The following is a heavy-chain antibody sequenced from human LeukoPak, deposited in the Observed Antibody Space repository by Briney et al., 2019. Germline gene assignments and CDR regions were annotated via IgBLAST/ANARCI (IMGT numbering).Heavy chain of an antibody. CDR2: KTYSGIT. V-gene: IGHV4-59*08. Sequence: PSETLSLTCSVSGGSISTYYWNWIRQPPGKGLEWIGYKTYSGITNYNPSLKSRITISIDTSKNQFSLKLSSVTAADTAVYYCARHGAMIVVNDAFDIWGQGTMVTVSS. CDR3: ARHGAMIVVNDAFDI. J-gene: IGHJ3*02. CDR1: GGSISTYY. D-gene: IGHD3-22*01.